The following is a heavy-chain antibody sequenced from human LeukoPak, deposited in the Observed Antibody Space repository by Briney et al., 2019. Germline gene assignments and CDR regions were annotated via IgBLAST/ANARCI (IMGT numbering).Heavy chain of an antibody. D-gene: IGHD6-19*01. CDR1: GFTFSSYA. Sequence: GGSLRLSCAASGFTFSSYAMHWVRQAPGKGLEWVAVISYDGSNKYYADSVKGRFTISRDNSKNTLYLQMNSLRAEDTAVYYCARDESIAVAGAFDYWGQGPWSPSPQ. V-gene: IGHV3-30*01. CDR3: ARDESIAVAGAFDY. J-gene: IGHJ4*02. CDR2: ISYDGSNK.